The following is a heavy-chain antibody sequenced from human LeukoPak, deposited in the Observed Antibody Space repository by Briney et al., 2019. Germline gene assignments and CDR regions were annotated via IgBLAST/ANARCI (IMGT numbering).Heavy chain of an antibody. CDR2: ISSSSSYI. Sequence: GGSLRLSCAASGFTFGSCSMNWVRLAPGKGLEWVSSISSSSSYIYYADSVKGRFTISRDNAKNSLYLQMNSLRAEDTAVYYCARAAGDYGDYWGQGTLVTVSS. D-gene: IGHD4-17*01. J-gene: IGHJ4*02. CDR3: ARAAGDYGDY. CDR1: GFTFGSCS. V-gene: IGHV3-21*01.